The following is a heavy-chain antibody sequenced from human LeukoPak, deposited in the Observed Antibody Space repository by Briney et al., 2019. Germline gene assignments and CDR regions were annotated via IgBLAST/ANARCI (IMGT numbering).Heavy chain of an antibody. J-gene: IGHJ4*02. V-gene: IGHV1-69*06. CDR1: GGSFGSCA. CDR2: IIPIFGTA. D-gene: IGHD5-18*01. CDR3: ARYLRYGYSYGYSPFDY. Sequence: SVKVSCKASGGSFGSCAISWVRQAPGQGLEWMGRIIPIFGTANYAQKFQGRVTITADKSTSTAYMELSSLRSEDTAVYYCARYLRYGYSYGYSPFDYRGQGTLVTVSS.